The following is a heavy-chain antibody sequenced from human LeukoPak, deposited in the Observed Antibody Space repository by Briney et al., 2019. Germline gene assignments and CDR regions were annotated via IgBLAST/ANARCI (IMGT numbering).Heavy chain of an antibody. Sequence: ASVKVSCKASGYTFTGYYMHRVRQAPGQGLEWMGRINPNSGGTNYAQKFQGRVTMTRDTSISTAYMELSRLRSDDTAVYYWAWSDGGSYYYYMDFWGKGTTVTVSS. CDR2: INPNSGGT. D-gene: IGHD5-18*01. CDR3: AWSDGGSYYYYMDF. CDR1: GYTFTGYY. V-gene: IGHV1-2*06. J-gene: IGHJ6*03.